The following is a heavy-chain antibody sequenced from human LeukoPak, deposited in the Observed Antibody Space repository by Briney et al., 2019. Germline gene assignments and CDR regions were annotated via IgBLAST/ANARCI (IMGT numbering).Heavy chain of an antibody. D-gene: IGHD3-3*01. J-gene: IGHJ4*02. V-gene: IGHV4-34*01. CDR1: GGSFSGYY. Sequence: PSEILSLTCAVYGGSFSGYYWSWIRQPPGKGLEWIGEINHSGSTNYNPSLKSRVTISVDTSKNQFSLKLSSVTAADTAVYYCARARRYYDFWSGYDDSFDYWGQGTLVTVSS. CDR2: INHSGST. CDR3: ARARRYYDFWSGYDDSFDY.